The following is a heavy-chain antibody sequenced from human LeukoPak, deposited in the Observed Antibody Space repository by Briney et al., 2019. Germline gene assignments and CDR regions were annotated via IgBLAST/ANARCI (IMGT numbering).Heavy chain of an antibody. CDR3: AKSNGYGLVDI. CDR2: IFYSGST. D-gene: IGHD3-10*01. J-gene: IGHJ3*02. V-gene: IGHV4-34*12. Sequence: GSLRLSCAASGSTFSSYSMNWVRQAPGKGLEWIGNIFYSGSTYYSPSLKSRVTISLDTSRNQFSLKLNSVTAADTAVYYCAKSNGYGLVDIWGQGTMVTVSS. CDR1: GSTFSSYS.